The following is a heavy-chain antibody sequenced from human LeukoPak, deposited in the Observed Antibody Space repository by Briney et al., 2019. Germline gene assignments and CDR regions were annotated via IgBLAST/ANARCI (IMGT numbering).Heavy chain of an antibody. D-gene: IGHD2-21*02. Sequence: SETLSLTCAVYGGSFSGYYWSWIRQPPGKGLEWIGEINHSGSTNYNPSLKSRVTISVDTSKNQFSLKLSSVTAADTAVYYCARGIAHKQLSRVVTATPHYFDYWGQGTLVTVSS. J-gene: IGHJ4*02. CDR2: INHSGST. CDR1: GGSFSGYY. CDR3: ARGIAHKQLSRVVTATPHYFDY. V-gene: IGHV4-34*01.